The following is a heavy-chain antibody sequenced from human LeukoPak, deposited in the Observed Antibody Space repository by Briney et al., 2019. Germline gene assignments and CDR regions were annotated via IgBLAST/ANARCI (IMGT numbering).Heavy chain of an antibody. CDR1: GFTFSSYG. D-gene: IGHD2-2*01. V-gene: IGHV3-30*18. CDR2: ISYDGSNK. CDR3: AKDGKGVDIVVVPAAMGPGDI. Sequence: GGSLRLSCAASGFTFSSYGMHWVRQAPGKGLEWVAVISYDGSNKYYADSVKGRFTISRDNSKNTLYLQMNSPRAEDTAVYYCAKDGKGVDIVVVPAAMGPGDIWGQGTMVTVSS. J-gene: IGHJ3*02.